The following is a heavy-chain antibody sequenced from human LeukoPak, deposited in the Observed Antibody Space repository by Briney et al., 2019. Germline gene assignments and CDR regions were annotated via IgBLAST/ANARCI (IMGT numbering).Heavy chain of an antibody. J-gene: IGHJ6*03. CDR2: IYYSGST. D-gene: IGHD3-16*01. CDR1: GGSISSSSYY. V-gene: IGHV4-39*01. CDR3: ARVKYGGYYYYYYMDV. Sequence: SETLSLTCTVSGGSISSSSYYWGWIRQPPGKGLEWIGSIYYSGSTYYNPSLKSRVTISVDTSKNQFSLKLSSVTAADTAVYYCARVKYGGYYYYYYMDVWGKGTTVTVSS.